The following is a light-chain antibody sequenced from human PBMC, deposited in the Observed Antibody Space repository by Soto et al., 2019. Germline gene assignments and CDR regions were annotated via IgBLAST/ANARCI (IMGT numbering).Light chain of an antibody. J-gene: IGKJ1*01. Sequence: EIVLTQSPGTLSLSPVEISTLSCRASQSVSSSYLAWYQQKPGQAPRLLIYGASSRASGVPDRFSASGSGTDFTLTISRLQPEDFAVYYCQQYGPSLWTFGQGTKVDI. CDR3: QQYGPSLWT. V-gene: IGKV3-20*01. CDR1: QSVSSSY. CDR2: GAS.